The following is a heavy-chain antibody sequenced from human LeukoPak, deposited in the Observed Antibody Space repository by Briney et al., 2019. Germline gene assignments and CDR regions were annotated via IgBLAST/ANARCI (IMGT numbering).Heavy chain of an antibody. D-gene: IGHD6-19*01. V-gene: IGHV3-33*01. J-gene: IGHJ4*02. CDR1: GFTFSSYG. CDR3: ARGSAVAGTGWTLDY. CDR2: IWYDGSNK. Sequence: GGSLRLSCAASGFTFSSYGMPWVRQAPGKGLGWVAVIWYDGSNKYYADSVKGRFTISRDNSKNTLYLQMNSLRAEDTAVYYCARGSAVAGTGWTLDYWGQGTLVTVSS.